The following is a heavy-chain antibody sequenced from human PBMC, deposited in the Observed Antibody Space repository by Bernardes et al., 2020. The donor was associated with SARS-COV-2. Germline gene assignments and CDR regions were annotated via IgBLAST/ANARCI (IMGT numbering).Heavy chain of an antibody. V-gene: IGHV3-66*01. Sequence: GGSLRLSCAAPGFTVNSNYMTWVRQAPGKGLEWVSTIYAGGSTFYADSVKGRFTISRDNSKSTLDPQMSSRRAEDAALYYCARDSMGYWGQGILVTVSS. CDR1: GFTVNSNY. CDR3: ARDSMGY. J-gene: IGHJ4*02. CDR2: IYAGGST.